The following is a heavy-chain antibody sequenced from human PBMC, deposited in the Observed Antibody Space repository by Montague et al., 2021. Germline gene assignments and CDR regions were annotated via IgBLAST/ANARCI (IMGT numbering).Heavy chain of an antibody. Sequence: TLSLTRSVSGGSISSGGFYWSWIRQHPGKGPEWIGSIYDGGSTNYNPSLKSRLTLSRDTSKNQVSLRLTSVTAAETAVYYCARSGGYCSGGRCDTFDYWGQGTLVTVSS. CDR2: IYDGGST. CDR3: ARSGGYCSGGRCDTFDY. V-gene: IGHV4-31*03. J-gene: IGHJ4*02. CDR1: GGSISSGGFY. D-gene: IGHD2-15*01.